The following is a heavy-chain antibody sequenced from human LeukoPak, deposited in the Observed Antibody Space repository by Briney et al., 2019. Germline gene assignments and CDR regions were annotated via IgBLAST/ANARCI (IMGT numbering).Heavy chain of an antibody. V-gene: IGHV3-53*05. Sequence: GGSLRLSCAASGFSVSNYYMSWVRQAPGKGLEWVSVIYSGGNTYYTDSVKGRFTISRDNSNNTLSVQMNSLRPEDTAVYYCARAPEGLRILSADYWGQGVLVTVSS. CDR1: GFSVSNYY. CDR2: IYSGGNT. J-gene: IGHJ4*02. CDR3: ARAPEGLRILSADY. D-gene: IGHD2/OR15-2a*01.